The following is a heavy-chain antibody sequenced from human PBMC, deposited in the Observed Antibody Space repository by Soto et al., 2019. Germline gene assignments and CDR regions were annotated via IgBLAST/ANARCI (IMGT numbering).Heavy chain of an antibody. D-gene: IGHD3-3*01. CDR2: IKQDGSEK. V-gene: IGHV3-7*01. J-gene: IGHJ4*02. Sequence: GGSLRLSCAASAFTFSKYWMIWVRLAPGKGLEWVANIKQDGSEKYYVDSVKGRFTISRDNAKNSLYLQMNTLRAEDTAVYYCARGTLWNGYQFFDYWSQGTPVTVSS. CDR3: ARGTLWNGYQFFDY. CDR1: AFTFSKYW.